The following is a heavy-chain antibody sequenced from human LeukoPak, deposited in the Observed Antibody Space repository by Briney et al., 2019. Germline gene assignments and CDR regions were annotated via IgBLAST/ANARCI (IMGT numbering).Heavy chain of an antibody. CDR2: ISSSGSTI. J-gene: IGHJ3*02. Sequence: PGGSLRLSCAASGFTFSSYEMNWVRQAPGKGLEWVSYISSSGSTIYYADSVKGRFTISRDNAKNSLYLQMNSLRAEDTALYYCARGSGYSSSWYAFDIWGQGTMVTVSS. CDR1: GFTFSSYE. D-gene: IGHD6-13*01. V-gene: IGHV3-48*03. CDR3: ARGSGYSSSWYAFDI.